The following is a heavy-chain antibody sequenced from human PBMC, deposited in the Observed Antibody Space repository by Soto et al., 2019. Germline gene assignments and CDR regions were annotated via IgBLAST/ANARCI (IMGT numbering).Heavy chain of an antibody. CDR2: ITGNSVIT. D-gene: IGHD3-22*01. CDR3: AKYLEFTTPYFDY. J-gene: IGHJ4*02. Sequence: GASLRLSCAASGFTFSPYSMTWVRQAPGKGLEWVSSITGNSVITHYADSVRGRFTISRDNSKNTLYLQMDSLRAEDTAVYYCAKYLEFTTPYFDYWGQGALVTVSS. V-gene: IGHV3-23*01. CDR1: GFTFSPYS.